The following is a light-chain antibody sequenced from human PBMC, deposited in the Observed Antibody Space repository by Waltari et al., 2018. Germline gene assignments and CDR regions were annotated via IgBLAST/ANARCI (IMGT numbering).Light chain of an antibody. CDR3: QQSYVTPRS. CDR1: SNINTY. CDR2: SAS. Sequence: DIQMTQSPSSLSASVGNSVPITCRASSNINTYLNWYQQKPGNAPKLLIYSASSLQAGVPSRFSGGGSGTDFTLTVSSLQPDDFATYYCQQSYVTPRSFGQGTRLEIK. V-gene: IGKV1-39*01. J-gene: IGKJ2*01.